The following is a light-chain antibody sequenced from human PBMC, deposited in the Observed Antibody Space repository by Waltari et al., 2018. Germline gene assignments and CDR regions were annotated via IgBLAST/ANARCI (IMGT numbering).Light chain of an antibody. V-gene: IGLV7-46*01. CDR3: LLSFSGVHAV. J-gene: IGLJ7*01. Sequence: QAVVTQEPSLTVSPGGTVTLTCGSSTGAVTSGHYPYWFQQRPGQAPTTLIYDSNNKHSWTPARFSASLLGGKAALTLSGAQPEDEADYYCLLSFSGVHAVFGGGTHLTVL. CDR1: TGAVTSGHY. CDR2: DSN.